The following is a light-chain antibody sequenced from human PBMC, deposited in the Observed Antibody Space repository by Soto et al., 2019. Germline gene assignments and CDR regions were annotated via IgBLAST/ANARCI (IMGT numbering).Light chain of an antibody. V-gene: IGKV3-15*01. J-gene: IGKJ2*01. CDR3: QQYSSLPHT. Sequence: EIVLTQSPAILSVSPGERATLSCRASQSISRSLAWYQQKPGQAPRLLISDASTRATGIPARFSSSGSGTEFTLTISSLQSEDFALYYCQQYSSLPHTFGQGTKVEVK. CDR2: DAS. CDR1: QSISRS.